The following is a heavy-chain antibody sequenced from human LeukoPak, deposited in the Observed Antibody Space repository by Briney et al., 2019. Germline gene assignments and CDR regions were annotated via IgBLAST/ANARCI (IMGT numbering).Heavy chain of an antibody. CDR1: EFTFSNYA. CDR2: ISGSGGGT. Sequence: GGSLRLSCVGSEFTFSNYAMSWVRQAPGRGLEWVSSISGSGGGTYYADSVKGRFTISRDNAKNTLYLQMNSLRAEDTTVYYCARDSGWPPLDYWGQGTLVTVSS. D-gene: IGHD6-19*01. V-gene: IGHV3-23*01. CDR3: ARDSGWPPLDY. J-gene: IGHJ4*02.